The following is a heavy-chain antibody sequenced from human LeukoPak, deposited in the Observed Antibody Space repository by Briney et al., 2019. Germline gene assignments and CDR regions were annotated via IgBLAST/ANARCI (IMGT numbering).Heavy chain of an antibody. J-gene: IGHJ6*03. V-gene: IGHV3-30*02. D-gene: IGHD3-9*01. Sequence: GGSLRLSCAASGFTFSSYGMHWVRQAPGKGLEWVAFIRYEGSNKYYADSVKGRFTISRDNSKNTLYLQMNSLRAEDTAVYYCAKVLGRLSTIFYYYYYYMDVWGKGTTVTISS. CDR1: GFTFSSYG. CDR2: IRYEGSNK. CDR3: AKVLGRLSTIFYYYYYYMDV.